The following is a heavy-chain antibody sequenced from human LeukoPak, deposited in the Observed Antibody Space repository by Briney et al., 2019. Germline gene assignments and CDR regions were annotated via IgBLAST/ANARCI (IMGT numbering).Heavy chain of an antibody. Sequence: GTSLRLSCVASGFTFSNYGIHWVRQAPGKGLEWVAVISYDGSNKYYADSVKGRFTISRDNSKNTLYLQMNSLRAEDTAVYYCARETSITGTTPFDYWGQGTLVTVSS. J-gene: IGHJ4*02. CDR2: ISYDGSNK. CDR3: ARETSITGTTPFDY. V-gene: IGHV3-30*19. CDR1: GFTFSNYG. D-gene: IGHD1-7*01.